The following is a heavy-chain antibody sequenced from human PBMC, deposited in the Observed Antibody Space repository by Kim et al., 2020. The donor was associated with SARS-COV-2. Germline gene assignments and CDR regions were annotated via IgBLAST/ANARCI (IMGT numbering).Heavy chain of an antibody. CDR1: GGSISRSGHF. Sequence: SETLSLTCSVSGGSISRSGHFWGWVRQTAEKGLEWVGTTYYAANPYHNPSLKDRVTISVDPSANQFSLRLSSATAADAGVYYCAAVREANYFYGLGVWG. J-gene: IGHJ6*02. V-gene: IGHV4-39*07. CDR2: TYYAANP. D-gene: IGHD3-9*01. CDR3: AAVREANYFYGLGV.